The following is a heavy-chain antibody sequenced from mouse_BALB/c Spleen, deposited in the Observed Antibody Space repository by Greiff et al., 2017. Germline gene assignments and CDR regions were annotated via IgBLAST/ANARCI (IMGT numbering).Heavy chain of an antibody. J-gene: IGHJ4*01. Sequence: VQLQQPGAELVRPGASVKLSCKASGYSFTSYWMNWVKQRPGQGLEWIGMIHPSDSDTRLNQKFKDKATLTVDKSSSTAYMQLSSPTSEDSAVYYCAREEGLNWGQGTTVTVSS. CDR1: GYSFTSYW. CDR2: IHPSDSDT. V-gene: IGHV1-74*01. CDR3: AREEGLN. D-gene: IGHD2-4*01.